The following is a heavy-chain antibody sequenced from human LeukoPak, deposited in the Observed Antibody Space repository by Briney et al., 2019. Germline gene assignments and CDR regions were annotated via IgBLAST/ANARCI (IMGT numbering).Heavy chain of an antibody. CDR3: ARDLRSSSWYFDY. D-gene: IGHD6-13*01. Sequence: GGSLRLSCAASGFTFSSYTMNWVRQAPGKGLEWVSSISSSGTYIYYADSVKGRFAISRDNAKNSLYLQMNSLRAEDTAVYYCARDLRSSSWYFDYWGQGTLVTVSS. V-gene: IGHV3-21*01. CDR1: GFTFSSYT. J-gene: IGHJ4*02. CDR2: ISSSGTYI.